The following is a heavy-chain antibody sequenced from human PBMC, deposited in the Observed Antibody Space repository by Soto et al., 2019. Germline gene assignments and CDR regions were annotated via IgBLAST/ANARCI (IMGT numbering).Heavy chain of an antibody. D-gene: IGHD3-10*01. CDR3: AAELGFGKLSDV. CDR2: IIPLFGTT. Sequence: QVQVVQSGVEVRRPGSSVKVSCKASGDTFKNGVISWVRQAPGQGLEWMGGIIPLFGTTDFAQRFQGRLTITTDESTTTAYMELSRLRSEDTATYCCAAELGFGKLSDVWGQGTTVIVSS. CDR1: GDTFKNGV. V-gene: IGHV1-69*01. J-gene: IGHJ6*02.